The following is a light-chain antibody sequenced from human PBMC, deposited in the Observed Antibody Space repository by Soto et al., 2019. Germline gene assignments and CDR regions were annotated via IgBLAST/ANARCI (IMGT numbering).Light chain of an antibody. CDR2: ESD. J-gene: IGLJ2*01. CDR3: GTWGTSLSVV. Sequence: QSVLTQPPSVSAAPGQMVTISCSGSSSNIGNNYVSWYQQLPGTAPKLLIYESDKRPSGIPDRFSGSKSGTSATLGIAGLQTGDEADYYCGTWGTSLSVVFGGGTKLTVL. CDR1: SSNIGNNY. V-gene: IGLV1-51*02.